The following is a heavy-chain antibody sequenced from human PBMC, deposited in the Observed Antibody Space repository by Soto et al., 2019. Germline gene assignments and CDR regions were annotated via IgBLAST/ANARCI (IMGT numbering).Heavy chain of an antibody. Sequence: QVQLVESGGGVVQPGRSLRLSCAASGFTFSSYAMHWVRQAPGKGLEWVAVISYDGSNKYYADSVKGRFTISRDNSQNPLYLQMNSLRAEDPAVYYCARDLGSSGWSIWGQGTLVTVSS. V-gene: IGHV3-30-3*01. J-gene: IGHJ4*02. CDR2: ISYDGSNK. CDR1: GFTFSSYA. CDR3: ARDLGSSGWSI. D-gene: IGHD6-19*01.